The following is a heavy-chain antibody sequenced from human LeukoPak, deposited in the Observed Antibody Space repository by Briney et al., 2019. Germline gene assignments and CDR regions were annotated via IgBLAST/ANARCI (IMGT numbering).Heavy chain of an antibody. CDR1: GGSISSSSYY. J-gene: IGHJ4*02. V-gene: IGHV4-39*07. Sequence: SETLSLTCAVSGGSISSSSYYWGWIRQPPGKGLEWIGSIYYSGSTYYNPSLKSRVTISVDTSKNQFSLKLSSVTAADTAVYYCARTGVQGAARRRAIDWGQGTLVTVSS. D-gene: IGHD6-6*01. CDR2: IYYSGST. CDR3: ARTGVQGAARRRAID.